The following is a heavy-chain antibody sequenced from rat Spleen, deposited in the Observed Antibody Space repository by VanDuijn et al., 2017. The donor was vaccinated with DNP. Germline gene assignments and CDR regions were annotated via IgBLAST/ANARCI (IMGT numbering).Heavy chain of an antibody. CDR1: GFIFSDYN. Sequence: EVQLVESGGGLVQPGRSLKLSCAASGFIFSDYNMAWVRQAPKKGLEWVATINYDGRSTYYRDSVRGRFTVSRDDTTSTLYLQMDSLRSEDTATYYCTRGGTYYFDYWGQGVMVTVSS. V-gene: IGHV5-7*01. CDR3: TRGGTYYFDY. J-gene: IGHJ2*01. CDR2: INYDGRST.